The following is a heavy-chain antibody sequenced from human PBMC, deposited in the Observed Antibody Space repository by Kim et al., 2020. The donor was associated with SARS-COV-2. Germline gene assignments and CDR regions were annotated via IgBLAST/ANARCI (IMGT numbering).Heavy chain of an antibody. CDR3: SKSVVLWFGGWTDAFDI. J-gene: IGHJ3*02. D-gene: IGHD3-10*01. V-gene: IGHV3-9*01. Sequence: GGSLRLSCAASGFTFDDYAMHWVRQAPGKGLEWVSGISWNSGSIGYADSVKGRFTISRDNAKNSLYLQMNSLRAEDTALYYCSKSVVLWFGGWTDAFDI. CDR1: GFTFDDYA. CDR2: ISWNSGSI.